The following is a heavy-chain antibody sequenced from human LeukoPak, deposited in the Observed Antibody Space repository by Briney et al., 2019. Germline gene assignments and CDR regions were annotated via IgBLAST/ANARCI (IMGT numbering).Heavy chain of an antibody. D-gene: IGHD3-3*01. V-gene: IGHV4-39*07. CDR1: GSSISSTSYY. CDR2: ISYSGTT. J-gene: IGHJ4*02. Sequence: SETLSLTCSVSGSSISSTSYYWGWIRRPPGKGLEWIGSISYSGTTFYSPSLESRVTISADTSKNQFSLKLSSVTATDTAVYYCPRIGVRSVIIFGVFDCWGQGIRVTVSS. CDR3: PRIGVRSVIIFGVFDC.